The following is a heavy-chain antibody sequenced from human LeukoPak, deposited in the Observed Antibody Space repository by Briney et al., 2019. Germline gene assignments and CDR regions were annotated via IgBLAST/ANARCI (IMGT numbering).Heavy chain of an antibody. CDR1: GGSISSYY. J-gene: IGHJ4*02. D-gene: IGHD3-10*01. CDR3: ARLHKHKVLLWFGELFGGSSPDY. V-gene: IGHV4-4*07. Sequence: SETLSLTCTVSGGSISSYYWSWIRQPAGKGLEWIGRIYTSGSTNYNPSLKSRVTMSVDTSKNQFSLKLSSVTAADTAVYYCARLHKHKVLLWFGELFGGSSPDYWGQGTLVTVSS. CDR2: IYTSGST.